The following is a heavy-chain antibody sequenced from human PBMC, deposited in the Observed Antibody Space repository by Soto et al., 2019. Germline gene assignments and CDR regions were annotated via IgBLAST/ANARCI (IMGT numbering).Heavy chain of an antibody. CDR1: GFTFSSYD. V-gene: IGHV3-48*01. Sequence: GGSLRLSCAASGFTFSSYDMNWVRQAPGKGLEWVSYISSSSGTIYYADSVKGRFTISRDNSKNTLYLQMNSLRAEDTAVYYCAKDQGYWGQGTLVTVSS. CDR2: ISSSSGTI. J-gene: IGHJ4*02. CDR3: AKDQGY.